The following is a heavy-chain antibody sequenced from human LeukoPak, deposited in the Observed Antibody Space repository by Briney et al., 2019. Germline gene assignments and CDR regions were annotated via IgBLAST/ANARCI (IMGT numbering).Heavy chain of an antibody. J-gene: IGHJ4*02. Sequence: GGSLRLSCAASGFTFSDYSMNWVRQAPGKGLEWVSSISDDSNYIYYADSVKGRFTISRDNSKNSLYLQMNSLRAEDTAVYYCANHLACGSTSCPSFDYWGQGTLVTVSS. CDR1: GFTFSDYS. CDR3: ANHLACGSTSCPSFDY. D-gene: IGHD2-2*01. CDR2: ISDDSNYI. V-gene: IGHV3-21*01.